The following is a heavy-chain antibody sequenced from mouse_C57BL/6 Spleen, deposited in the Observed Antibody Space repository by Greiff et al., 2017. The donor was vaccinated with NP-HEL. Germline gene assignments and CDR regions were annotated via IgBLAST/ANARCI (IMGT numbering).Heavy chain of an antibody. J-gene: IGHJ4*01. V-gene: IGHV3-6*01. Sequence: EVKLQESGPGLVKPSQSLSLTCSVTGYSITSGYYWNWIRQFPGNKLEWMGYISYDGSNNYNPSLKNRISITRDTSKNQFCLKLNSVTTEDTATYYCARAWLYAMDYWGQGTSVTVSS. CDR2: ISYDGSN. CDR1: GYSITSGYY. CDR3: ARAWLYAMDY.